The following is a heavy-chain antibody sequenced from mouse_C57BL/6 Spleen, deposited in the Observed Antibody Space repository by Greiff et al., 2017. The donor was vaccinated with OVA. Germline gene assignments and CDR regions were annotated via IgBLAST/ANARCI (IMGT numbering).Heavy chain of an antibody. CDR2: IRLKSDNYAT. CDR3: TKNWDSDY. J-gene: IGHJ2*01. CDR1: GFTFSNYW. D-gene: IGHD4-1*01. V-gene: IGHV6-3*01. Sequence: DVKLEESGGGLVQPGGSMKLSCVASGFTFSNYWMNWVRQSPEKGLEWVAQIRLKSDNYATHYAESVKGRFTISRDDSKSSVYLQMNNLRAEDTGIYYCTKNWDSDYWGQGTTLTVSS.